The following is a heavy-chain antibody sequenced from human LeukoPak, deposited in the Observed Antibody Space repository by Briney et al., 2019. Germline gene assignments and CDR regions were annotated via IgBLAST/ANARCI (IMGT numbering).Heavy chain of an antibody. J-gene: IGHJ3*02. CDR3: ARDNPYYDILTGYYLDAFDI. CDR1: GGSISSSSYY. CDR2: IYYSRST. V-gene: IGHV4-39*07. D-gene: IGHD3-9*01. Sequence: SETLSLTCTVSGGSISSSSYYWGWIRQPPGKGLEWIGSIYYSRSTYYNPSLKSRVTIYVDTSKNQFSLKLSSVTAADTAVYYCARDNPYYDILTGYYLDAFDIWGQGTMVTVSS.